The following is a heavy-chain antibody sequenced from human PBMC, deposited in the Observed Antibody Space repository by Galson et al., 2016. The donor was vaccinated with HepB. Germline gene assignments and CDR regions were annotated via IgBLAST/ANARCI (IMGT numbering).Heavy chain of an antibody. D-gene: IGHD2-15*01. J-gene: IGHJ4*02. CDR3: ATLSRGADRYFDH. Sequence: SETLSLTCSVSGDSVNNEAYFWNWIRQPPGKGLEWIGFISFSGTTNYSPSFKSRISISLDTPKDQFSLRLSSVTAADTAIYYCATLSRGADRYFDHWGQGILVTVS. V-gene: IGHV4-61*08. CDR1: GDSVNNEAYF. CDR2: ISFSGTT.